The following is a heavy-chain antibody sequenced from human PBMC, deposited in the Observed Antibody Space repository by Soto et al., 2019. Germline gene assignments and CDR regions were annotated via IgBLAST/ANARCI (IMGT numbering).Heavy chain of an antibody. Sequence: SVKVSCKASGCTFSSYAIRLVRQAPGQGLEWMGGIIPIFGTANYAQKFQGRVTITADESTSTAYMELSSLRSEDTAVYYCARKDMVRGGYRWFDTWGQGTLVTVSS. V-gene: IGHV1-69*13. CDR2: IIPIFGTA. J-gene: IGHJ5*02. D-gene: IGHD3-10*01. CDR3: ARKDMVRGGYRWFDT. CDR1: GCTFSSYA.